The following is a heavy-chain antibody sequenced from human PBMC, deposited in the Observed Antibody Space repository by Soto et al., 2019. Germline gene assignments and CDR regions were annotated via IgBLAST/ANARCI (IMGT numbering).Heavy chain of an antibody. J-gene: IGHJ4*02. CDR3: AREFWSGPFDY. CDR1: GFTFRSYD. D-gene: IGHD3-3*01. CDR2: IGTAGDT. Sequence: PGGSLRLSCAASGFTFRSYDMHGVRQATGKGREWVSAIGTAGDTYYPGSVKGRFTISRENAKNSLYLQMNSLRAGDTAVYYCAREFWSGPFDYCGQGTLVTVAS. V-gene: IGHV3-13*04.